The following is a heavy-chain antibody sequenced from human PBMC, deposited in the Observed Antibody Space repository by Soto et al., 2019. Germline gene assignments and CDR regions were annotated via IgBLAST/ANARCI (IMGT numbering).Heavy chain of an antibody. V-gene: IGHV4-61*01. CDR2: IYYTGST. Sequence: QVQLQESGPGLVKPSETLSLTCTGSGGSVSSGSYFWSWFRQPPGKGLEWLGYIYYTGSTNYTPSLKRRVTMSLDTSENQFSLKLSSVTAADAAVYYCARDRAATTASYTGLDVWCRGSPVTVSS. CDR1: GGSVSSGSYF. D-gene: IGHD1-7*01. CDR3: ARDRAATTASYTGLDV. J-gene: IGHJ6*02.